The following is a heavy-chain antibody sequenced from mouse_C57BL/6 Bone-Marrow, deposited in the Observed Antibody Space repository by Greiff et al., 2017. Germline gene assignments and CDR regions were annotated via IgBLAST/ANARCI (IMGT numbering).Heavy chain of an antibody. CDR1: GFNIKDYC. CDR3: ITTRGSSFAY. J-gene: IGHJ3*01. V-gene: IGHV14-1*01. CDR2: LDPEGGDT. Sequence: EVQLQQSGAELVRPGASVRLSCTASGFNIKDYCMLWVKQRPEQGLEWIGRLDPEGGDTEYATKFQGKATMTADTSSNTAYLQLSSLTSEDTDGYCCITTRGSSFAYWGQGTLVTVSA.